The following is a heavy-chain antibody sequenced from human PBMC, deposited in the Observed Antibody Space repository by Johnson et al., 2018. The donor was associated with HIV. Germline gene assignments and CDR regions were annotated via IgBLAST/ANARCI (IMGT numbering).Heavy chain of an antibody. CDR2: IYSGGST. J-gene: IGHJ3*02. CDR3: AREELVPDVFDI. CDR1: AFTVSSNY. V-gene: IGHV3-66*02. D-gene: IGHD2-8*02. Sequence: VQLVESGGGLVQPGASLRLSCAAFAFTVSSNYMSWVRQAPGLGLDWVYAIYSGGSTHYAAPLKGRFTISRDNPKNTLYLQMHSLRIEDTAEYYCAREELVPDVFDIWGQGTMVTVSS.